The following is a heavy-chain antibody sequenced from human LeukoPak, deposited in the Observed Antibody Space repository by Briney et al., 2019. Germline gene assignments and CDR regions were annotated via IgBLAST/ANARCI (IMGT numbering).Heavy chain of an antibody. CDR2: ISSSCSSI. D-gene: IGHD5-18*01. J-gene: IGHJ6*03. Sequence: GGSLRLSCAASGFTFSSYEMNWVRQAPGKGLGWVAYISSSCSSINYADSVKGRFTISRDNAKNSLYLQMNSLRAEDTAVYYCASNTAMDSYYYYMDVWGKGTTVTVSS. V-gene: IGHV3-48*03. CDR1: GFTFSSYE. CDR3: ASNTAMDSYYYYMDV.